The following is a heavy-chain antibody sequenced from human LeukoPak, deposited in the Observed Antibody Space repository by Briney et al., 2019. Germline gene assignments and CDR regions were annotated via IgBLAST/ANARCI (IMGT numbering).Heavy chain of an antibody. J-gene: IGHJ5*02. CDR1: GGSIGSSSYY. V-gene: IGHV4-39*01. Sequence: PSETLSLTCTVSGGSIGSSSYYWGWIRQPPGKGLEWIGSIYYSGSTYYNPSLKSRVTISVDTSKNQFSLKLSSVTAADTAVYYCARHPGGFDPWGQGTLVTVSS. D-gene: IGHD1-26*01. CDR2: IYYSGST. CDR3: ARHPGGFDP.